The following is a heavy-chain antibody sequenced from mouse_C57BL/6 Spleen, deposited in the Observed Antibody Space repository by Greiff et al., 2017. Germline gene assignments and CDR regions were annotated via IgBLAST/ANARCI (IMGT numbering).Heavy chain of an antibody. Sequence: VQLQQPGAELVKPGASVKLSCKASGYTFTSYWMHWVKQRPGQGLEWIGMIHPSSGSTNYNEKFKSKATLTVDKSSSTAYMQLSSLTSEDSAVWYSTTVGSGFDYWGQGTTLTVSS. V-gene: IGHV1-64*01. CDR2: IHPSSGST. CDR1: GYTFTSYW. CDR3: TTVGSGFDY. D-gene: IGHD1-1*01. J-gene: IGHJ2*01.